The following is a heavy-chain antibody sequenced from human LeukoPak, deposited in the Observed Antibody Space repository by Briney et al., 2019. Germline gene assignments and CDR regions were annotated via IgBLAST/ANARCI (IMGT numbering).Heavy chain of an antibody. CDR3: ARGGDEDTGMIHDY. Sequence: ASVKVSCKASGYTFTSYGISWVRQAPGQGLEWMGILNPSGGGTSYAQKFQGRVTMTRDTSTSTVYMELSSLRSEDTAVYYCARGGDEDTGMIHDYWGQGTLVTVSS. V-gene: IGHV1-46*01. D-gene: IGHD5-18*01. CDR2: LNPSGGGT. J-gene: IGHJ4*02. CDR1: GYTFTSYG.